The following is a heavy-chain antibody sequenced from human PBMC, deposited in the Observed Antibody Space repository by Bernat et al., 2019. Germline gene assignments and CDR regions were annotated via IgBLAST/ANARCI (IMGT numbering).Heavy chain of an antibody. CDR3: ARGGIAARQGYYYYAMDV. Sequence: VQLVESGGGVVQPGRSLRLSCAASGFTFSSYAMHWIRQAPGKGLEWVSYITSTTSYTNSADSVKGRFTISRDNAKNSLYLQMNSLRAEDTAVYYCARGGIAARQGYYYYAMDVWGQGTTVTVSS. J-gene: IGHJ6*02. D-gene: IGHD6-6*01. V-gene: IGHV3-21*05. CDR1: GFTFSSYA. CDR2: ITSTTSYT.